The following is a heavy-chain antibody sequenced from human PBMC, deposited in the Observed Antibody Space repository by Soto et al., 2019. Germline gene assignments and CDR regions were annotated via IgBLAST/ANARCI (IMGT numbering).Heavy chain of an antibody. V-gene: IGHV3-30*03. Sequence: PGGSLRLSCEASEFTISECSMNWVRQAPGKGLEWVAVISYDGSNKYYADSVKGRFTISRDNSKNTLYLQMNSLRAEDTAVYYCARDPLWGTAMVLWYFDLWGRGTLVTVSS. CDR2: ISYDGSNK. CDR3: ARDPLWGTAMVLWYFDL. J-gene: IGHJ2*01. D-gene: IGHD5-18*01. CDR1: EFTISECS.